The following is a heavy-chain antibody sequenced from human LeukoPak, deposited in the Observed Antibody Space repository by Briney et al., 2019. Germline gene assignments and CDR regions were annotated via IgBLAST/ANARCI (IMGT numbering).Heavy chain of an antibody. CDR1: GFTFTNAW. CDR2: IKSKTDGGTT. Sequence: GGSLRLSCAASGFTFTNAWMSWVRQAPGKGLEGVGRIKSKTDGGTTDYAAPVKGRFTISRDDSKNTLYLQMNSLKTEDTAVYYCTTGYCSRTSCYYFDYWGQGTLVTVSS. CDR3: TTGYCSRTSCYYFDY. J-gene: IGHJ4*02. D-gene: IGHD2-2*01. V-gene: IGHV3-15*01.